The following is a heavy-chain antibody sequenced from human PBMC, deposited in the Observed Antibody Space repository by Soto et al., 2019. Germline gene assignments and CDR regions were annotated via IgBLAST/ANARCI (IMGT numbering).Heavy chain of an antibody. V-gene: IGHV4-31*03. CDR1: GYSITAGVYY. CDR2: FYSSGSI. Sequence: SETLSLTCFVSGYSITAGVYYWSWIRHHPGKGLEWIGSFYSSGSIIYNPSLRSRVSISGDTSSNQFSMSLTSVTAADTARYYCATMYSSRSGCFHPWGQGNLVSVS. CDR3: ATMYSSRSGCFHP. J-gene: IGHJ5*02. D-gene: IGHD6-19*01.